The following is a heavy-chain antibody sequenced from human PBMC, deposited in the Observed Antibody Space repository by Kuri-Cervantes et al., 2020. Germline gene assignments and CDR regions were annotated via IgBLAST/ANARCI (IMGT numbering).Heavy chain of an antibody. CDR1: GFTFSSYW. V-gene: IGHV3-74*01. Sequence: GGSLRLSCAASGFTFSSYWMHWVRQAPGKGLVWVSRINSDGSSTSYADSVKGRFTISRDNAKNSLYLQMNSLRDEDTAVYYCARRRNYYGSGLYQNDYGMDVWGQGTTVTVSS. CDR2: INSDGSST. J-gene: IGHJ6*02. D-gene: IGHD3-10*01. CDR3: ARRRNYYGSGLYQNDYGMDV.